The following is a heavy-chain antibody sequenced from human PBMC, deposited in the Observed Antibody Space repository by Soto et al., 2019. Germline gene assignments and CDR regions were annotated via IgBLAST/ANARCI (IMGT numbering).Heavy chain of an antibody. J-gene: IGHJ3*02. CDR1: GFTFSSYG. D-gene: IGHD3-22*01. V-gene: IGHV3-33*01. CDR2: IWYDGIDK. CDR3: ARDPYYDDTFAFDI. Sequence: QVQLVQSGGGVVQPGRSLRLSCAASGFTFSSYGMHWVRQAPGKGLEWVAVIWYDGIDKYYADSVKGRFTISRDISKNTLYLQMNSLRAEDTAVYYCARDPYYDDTFAFDIWGQGTMVTASS.